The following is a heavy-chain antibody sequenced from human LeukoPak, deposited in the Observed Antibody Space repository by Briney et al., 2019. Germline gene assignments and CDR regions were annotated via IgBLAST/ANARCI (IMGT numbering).Heavy chain of an antibody. V-gene: IGHV4-4*02. Sequence: SGTLSLTCAVSGGSISSSNWWSWVRQPPGKGLEWIGHIYYSGSTYYNPSLKSRVTISVDTSKNQFSLKLSSVTAADTAVYYCARGIAVAAYYFDYWGQGTLVTVSS. J-gene: IGHJ4*02. D-gene: IGHD6-19*01. CDR1: GGSISSSNW. CDR2: IYYSGST. CDR3: ARGIAVAAYYFDY.